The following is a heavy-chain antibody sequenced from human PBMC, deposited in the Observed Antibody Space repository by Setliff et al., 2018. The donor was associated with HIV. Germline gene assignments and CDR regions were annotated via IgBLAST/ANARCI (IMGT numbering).Heavy chain of an antibody. CDR2: INPNNGGT. CDR1: GYTFTDYY. J-gene: IGHJ6*03. CDR3: ARGGHYSGSYLPRDYYMDV. Sequence: GASVKVSCKSSGYTFTDYYIHWVRLAPGQGLEWMGWINPNNGGTSYAQKFQGRVTMTRDTSISTAYMELSRLTSDDTAVYYCARGGHYSGSYLPRDYYMDVWGKGTTVTVSS. V-gene: IGHV1-2*02. D-gene: IGHD1-26*01.